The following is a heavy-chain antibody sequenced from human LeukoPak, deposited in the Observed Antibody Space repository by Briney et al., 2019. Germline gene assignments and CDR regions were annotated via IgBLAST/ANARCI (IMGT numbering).Heavy chain of an antibody. Sequence: ASVKVSCKASGYTFTSYYMHRVRQAPGQGLEWMGIINPSGGSTSYAQKFQGRVTMTRDTSTSTVYMELSSLRSEDTAVYYCARAGDDILTGYENWFDPWGQGTLVTVSS. CDR3: ARAGDDILTGYENWFDP. V-gene: IGHV1-46*03. D-gene: IGHD3-9*01. CDR1: GYTFTSYY. J-gene: IGHJ5*02. CDR2: INPSGGST.